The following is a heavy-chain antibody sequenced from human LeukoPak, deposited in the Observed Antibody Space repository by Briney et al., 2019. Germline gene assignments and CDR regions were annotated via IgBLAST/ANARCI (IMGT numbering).Heavy chain of an antibody. CDR1: GFTFSSYG. V-gene: IGHV3-30*02. D-gene: IGHD2-21*01. CDR3: AVTLYPIYYYMDV. CDR2: IRLDGSYE. J-gene: IGHJ6*03. Sequence: GGSLRLSCAASGFTFSSYGMHWVRQAPGKGLEWVTFIRLDGSYEAYADSVKGRFTISRDNSKNTLYLQMNSLRAEDKALYYCAVTLYPIYYYMDVWGKGTTVTVSS.